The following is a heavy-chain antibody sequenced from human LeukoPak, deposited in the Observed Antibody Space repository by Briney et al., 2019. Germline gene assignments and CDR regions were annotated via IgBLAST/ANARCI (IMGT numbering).Heavy chain of an antibody. CDR1: GFTFSSYG. D-gene: IGHD3-22*01. V-gene: IGHV3-30*02. CDR3: AKDPLAYYYDSSGPFDY. Sequence: GGSLRLSCAASGFTFSSYGMHWVRQAPGKGLEWVAFIRYDGSNKYYTDSVKGRFTISRDNSKNTLYLQMNSLRAEDTAVYYCAKDPLAYYYDSSGPFDYWGQGTLVTVSS. CDR2: IRYDGSNK. J-gene: IGHJ4*02.